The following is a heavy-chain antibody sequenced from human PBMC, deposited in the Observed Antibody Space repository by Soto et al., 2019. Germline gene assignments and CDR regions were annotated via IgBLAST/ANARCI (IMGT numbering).Heavy chain of an antibody. V-gene: IGHV4-4*02. D-gene: IGHD6-19*01. CDR1: GDSISNTNW. CDR2: IYRNGGT. Sequence: QVQLQESGPGLVKPSGTLSLACAVSGDSISNTNWWTWVRQPPGRGLQWIGEIYRNGGTNYSPSVKSRVTISLDKSNNQFSLKVTSVSAADTAIYYCARAIAVSGHWYFDLWGRGTLVTVSS. J-gene: IGHJ2*01. CDR3: ARAIAVSGHWYFDL.